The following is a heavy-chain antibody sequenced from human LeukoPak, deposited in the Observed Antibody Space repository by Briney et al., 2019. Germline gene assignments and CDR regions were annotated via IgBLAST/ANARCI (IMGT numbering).Heavy chain of an antibody. Sequence: ASVKVSCKASGYTFTSYGISWVRQAPGQGLEWMGWISAYNGNTNYAQKLQGRVTMTTDTSTSTAYMELRSLRSDDTAVYYCARAPCYYGSRRLASCRMDVWGQGTTVTVS. CDR1: GYTFTSYG. J-gene: IGHJ6*02. CDR2: ISAYNGNT. D-gene: IGHD3-10*01. V-gene: IGHV1-18*01. CDR3: ARAPCYYGSRRLASCRMDV.